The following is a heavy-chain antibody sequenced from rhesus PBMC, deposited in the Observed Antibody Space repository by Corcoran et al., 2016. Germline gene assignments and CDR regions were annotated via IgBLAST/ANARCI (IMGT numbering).Heavy chain of an antibody. D-gene: IGHD6-31*01. CDR1: GFSLSTSGMG. J-gene: IGHJ4*01. CDR3: ARVGIAAAFDY. CDR2: IFWDDDK. V-gene: IGHV2-1*01. Sequence: QVTLKESGPALVKPTQTLTLTCTFSGFSLSTSGMGVGWSRQPSRKTLEWLALIFWDDDKRYSTSLKSRLTISKDTSKNQVVLTMTNMDPVDTATYYCARVGIAAAFDYWGQGVLVTVSS.